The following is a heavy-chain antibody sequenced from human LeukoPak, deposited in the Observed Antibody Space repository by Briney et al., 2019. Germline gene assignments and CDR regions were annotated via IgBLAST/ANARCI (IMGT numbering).Heavy chain of an antibody. J-gene: IGHJ3*02. CDR3: ASVATQEAFDI. Sequence: PSETLSLTCTVSGGSISSYYWSWIRQPPGKGLEWIGYIYYSGSTNYNPSLKSRVTISVDTSKNQFSLKLSSVTAADTAVYYCASVATQEAFDIWGQGTMVTVSS. V-gene: IGHV4-59*01. CDR2: IYYSGST. D-gene: IGHD5-12*01. CDR1: GGSISSYY.